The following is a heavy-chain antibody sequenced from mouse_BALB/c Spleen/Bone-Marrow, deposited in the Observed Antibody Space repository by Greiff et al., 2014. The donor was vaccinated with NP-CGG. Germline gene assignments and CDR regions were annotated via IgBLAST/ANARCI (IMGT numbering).Heavy chain of an antibody. CDR1: GYTFTSSG. Sequence: QVQLQQSGSVLVRPGASVKLSCKASGYTFTSSGMHWVKQRPGQGLEWIGYIYPNSGIINYNEKFKGKAILTVDKSFSTAYVDPTSMTSEGYPIYFCARAVKGEYYFDHWGDNGPLTVSP. CDR3: ARAVKGEYYFDH. J-gene: IGHJ2*01. CDR2: IYPNSGII. D-gene: IGHD6-1*01. V-gene: IGHV1S130*01.